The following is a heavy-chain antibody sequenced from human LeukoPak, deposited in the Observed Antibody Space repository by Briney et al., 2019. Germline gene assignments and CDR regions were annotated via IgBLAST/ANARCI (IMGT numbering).Heavy chain of an antibody. V-gene: IGHV1-69*01. CDR3: ARTDLRGVAARDY. CDR1: GGTFSSYA. D-gene: IGHD3-10*01. CDR2: IIPIFGTA. J-gene: IGHJ4*02. Sequence: SVKVSCKASGGTFSSYAISWVRQAPGQGLEWMGGIIPIFGTANYAQKFQGRVTITADESTSTAYMELSSLRSEDTAVYYCARTDLRGVAARDYWGQGTLVTVSS.